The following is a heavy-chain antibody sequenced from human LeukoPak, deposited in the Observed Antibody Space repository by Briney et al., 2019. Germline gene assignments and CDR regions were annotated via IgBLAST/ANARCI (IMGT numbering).Heavy chain of an antibody. V-gene: IGHV4-39*01. Sequence: SETLSLTCIVSGGSISSRSYYWGWIRQPPGKGLEWIGSMYYSGSTYYNPSLKGRVTIAIDTPKNQFSLKVSSVTAADTAVYYCVTGIAVAGDIKYYAMDVWGQGTTVTVSS. CDR2: MYYSGST. CDR3: VTGIAVAGDIKYYAMDV. D-gene: IGHD6-19*01. CDR1: GGSISSRSYY. J-gene: IGHJ6*02.